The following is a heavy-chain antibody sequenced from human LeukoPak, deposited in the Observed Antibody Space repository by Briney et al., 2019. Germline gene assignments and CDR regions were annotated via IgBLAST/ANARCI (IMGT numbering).Heavy chain of an antibody. CDR3: ARHGDGDYGGNWFDP. CDR1: GGSISSSSYY. J-gene: IGHJ5*02. Sequence: PSETLSLTCTVSGGSISSSSYYWGWIRQPPGKGLEWIGSIYYSGSTYYNPSLKSRVTISVDTSKNQFSLKLSSVTAADTAVYYCARHGDGDYGGNWFDPWGQGTLVTVSS. CDR2: IYYSGST. V-gene: IGHV4-39*01. D-gene: IGHD4-17*01.